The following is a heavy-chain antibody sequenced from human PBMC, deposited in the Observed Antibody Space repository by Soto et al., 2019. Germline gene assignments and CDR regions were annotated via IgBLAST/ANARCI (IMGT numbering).Heavy chain of an antibody. Sequence: SETLSLTCAVYGGSFSGYYWSWIRQPPGKGLEWIGEINHSGSTNYNPSLKSRVTISVDTSKNQFSLKLSSVTAADTAVYYCASMDSRDYYYYYMDVWGQGTTVTVS. CDR3: ASMDSRDYYYYYMDV. V-gene: IGHV4-34*09. J-gene: IGHJ6*03. CDR1: GGSFSGYY. CDR2: INHSGST. D-gene: IGHD2-2*03.